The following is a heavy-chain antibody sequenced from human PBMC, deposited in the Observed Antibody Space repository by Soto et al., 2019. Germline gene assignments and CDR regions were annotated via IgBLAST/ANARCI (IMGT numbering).Heavy chain of an antibody. CDR1: GFTFSSYA. J-gene: IGHJ4*02. CDR2: ISGSGGST. V-gene: IGHV3-23*01. Sequence: GGSLRLSCAASGFTFSSYAMSWVRQAPGKGLGWVSAISGSGGSTYYADSVKGRFTISRDNSKNTLYLQMNSLRAEDTAVYYCAKDLAVAGRCYWGQGTLVTVSS. D-gene: IGHD6-19*01. CDR3: AKDLAVAGRCY.